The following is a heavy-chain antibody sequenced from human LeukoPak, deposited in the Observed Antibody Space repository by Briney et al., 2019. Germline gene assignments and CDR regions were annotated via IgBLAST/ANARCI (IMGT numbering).Heavy chain of an antibody. V-gene: IGHV4-34*01. CDR2: INHSGST. D-gene: IGHD7-27*01. J-gene: IGHJ3*02. Sequence: PSETLSLTCAVYGGSFSGYYWSWIRQPPRRGRKWIGEINHSGSTNYHPSLKSRVTISLDTSKNQFSLKLRSVTAEDTAVYYCARGELGISAFDIWCQGTMVTVSS. CDR1: GGSFSGYY. CDR3: ARGELGISAFDI.